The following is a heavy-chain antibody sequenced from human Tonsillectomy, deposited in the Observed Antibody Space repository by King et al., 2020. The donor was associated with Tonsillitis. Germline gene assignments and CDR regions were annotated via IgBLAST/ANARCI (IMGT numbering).Heavy chain of an antibody. J-gene: IGHJ6*02. D-gene: IGHD4-17*01. CDR3: AKVWPYGDYVYDYYGMDV. V-gene: IGHV3-23*04. CDR1: GFTFSNYA. CDR2: ISGSGETT. Sequence: VQLVESGGGLVQPGGSLRLSCEVSGFTFSNYAMSWVRQAPGKGLEWVSVISGSGETTNYADSVKGRFTISRDSSKNTLYLQMNSLRDEHTAVYYCAKVWPYGDYVYDYYGMDVWGQGTTVTVSS.